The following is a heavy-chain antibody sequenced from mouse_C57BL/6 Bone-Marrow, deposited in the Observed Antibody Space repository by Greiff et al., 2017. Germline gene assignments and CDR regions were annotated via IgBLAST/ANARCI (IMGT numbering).Heavy chain of an antibody. V-gene: IGHV1-63*01. D-gene: IGHD1-1*01. J-gene: IGHJ4*01. Sequence: VQLQQSGAELVRPGTSVTMSCKASGYTFTNYWIGWAKQRPGHGLEWIGDIYPGGGYTNYNEKFKGKATLTADKSSSTAYMQFSSLTSEDSAIYYCARGDYYNYYAMDYWGQGTSVTVSS. CDR1: GYTFTNYW. CDR2: IYPGGGYT. CDR3: ARGDYYNYYAMDY.